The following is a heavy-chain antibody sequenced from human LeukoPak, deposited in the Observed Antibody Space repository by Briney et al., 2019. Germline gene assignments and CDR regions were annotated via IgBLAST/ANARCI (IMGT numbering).Heavy chain of an antibody. CDR3: ARGEVGATTTGSFPLDY. D-gene: IGHD1-26*01. Sequence: ASVKVSCKASGYTFTSYGISWVRQAPGQGLEWMRWISAYNGNTNYAQKLQGRVTMTTDTSTSTAYMELRSLRSDDTAVYYCARGEVGATTTGSFPLDYWGQGTLVTVSS. V-gene: IGHV1-18*01. CDR1: GYTFTSYG. CDR2: ISAYNGNT. J-gene: IGHJ4*02.